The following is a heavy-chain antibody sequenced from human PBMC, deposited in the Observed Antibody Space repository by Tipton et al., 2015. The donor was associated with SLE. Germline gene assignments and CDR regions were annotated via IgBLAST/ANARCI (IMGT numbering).Heavy chain of an antibody. CDR2: IYYSGST. D-gene: IGHD5-24*01. Sequence: TLSLTCTVSGGPISSHFWSWILQPPGKGLEWIGYIYYSGSTNYNPPLKSRVTISVDTSKNQFSLKLSSVTAADTAVYYCARDRGRDGHNTAFDYWGQGNLVT. V-gene: IGHV4-59*11. J-gene: IGHJ4*02. CDR1: GGPISSHF. CDR3: ARDRGRDGHNTAFDY.